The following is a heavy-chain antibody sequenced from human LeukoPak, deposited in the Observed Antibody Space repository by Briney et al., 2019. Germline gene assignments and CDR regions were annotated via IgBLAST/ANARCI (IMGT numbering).Heavy chain of an antibody. V-gene: IGHV3-7*01. CDR1: GFTFSSYW. CDR3: ARDPLLSDDAFDI. CDR2: IKQDGSEK. J-gene: IGHJ3*02. Sequence: GGSLRLSCAASGFTFSSYWMSWVRQAQGKGLEWVANIKQDGSEKYYVDSVKGRFTISRDNAKNSLYLQMNSLRAEDTAVYYCARDPLLSDDAFDIWGQGTMVTVSS. D-gene: IGHD2/OR15-2a*01.